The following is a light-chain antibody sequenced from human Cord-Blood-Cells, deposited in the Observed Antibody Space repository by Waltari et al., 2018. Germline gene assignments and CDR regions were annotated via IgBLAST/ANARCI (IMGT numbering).Light chain of an antibody. CDR1: QGISNY. J-gene: IGKJ1*01. V-gene: IGKV1-27*01. CDR3: QKYNSART. CDR2: AAS. Sequence: DIQMTQSPSSLSVSVGDRVTITCRASQGISNYLAWYQQKPGKVPKLLIYAASTLQSGVPSRFSGSGSGTDFTLTISSLQPEDVATYYCQKYNSARTFGQGTKVEIK.